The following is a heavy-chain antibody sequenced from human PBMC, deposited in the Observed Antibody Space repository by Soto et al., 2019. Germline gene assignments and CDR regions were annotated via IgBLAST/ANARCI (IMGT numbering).Heavy chain of an antibody. CDR1: GYTFTSYA. D-gene: IGHD3-22*01. V-gene: IGHV1-3*01. CDR3: ARDRYYDSSGPLGAFDI. J-gene: IGHJ3*02. CDR2: INAGNGNT. Sequence: ASVKVSCKASGYTFTSYAMHWVRQAPGQRLEWMGWINAGNGNTKYSQKFQDRVIITRDTSASKVYMELSSLRSEDTAVYYCARDRYYDSSGPLGAFDIWGQGTMVNVSS.